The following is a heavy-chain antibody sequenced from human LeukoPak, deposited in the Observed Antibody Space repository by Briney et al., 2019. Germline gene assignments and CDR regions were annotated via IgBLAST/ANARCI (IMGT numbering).Heavy chain of an antibody. J-gene: IGHJ4*02. CDR2: INPNSGGT. CDR1: GGTFSSYA. V-gene: IGHV1-2*02. D-gene: IGHD6-19*01. Sequence: ASVKVSCKASGGTFSSYAISWVRQAPGQGLEWMGWINPNSGGTNYAQKFQGRVTMTRDTSISTAYMELSRLRSDDTAVYYCARMGSGWYEVYWGQGTLVTVSS. CDR3: ARMGSGWYEVY.